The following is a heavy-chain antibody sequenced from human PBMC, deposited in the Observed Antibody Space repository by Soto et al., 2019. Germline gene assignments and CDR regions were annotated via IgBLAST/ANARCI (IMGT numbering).Heavy chain of an antibody. Sequence: VQLQESGPGLVKASQTLSLTCTVSGGSISSGDYYWSWIRQPPGKGLEWIGYIYNSGSTYYNPSLKSQVTMSIDTSENQFSLKLRSVTAADTAVYFCGRGGEYAFWSGVNYGVDVWGQGTTVTVSS. CDR3: GRGGEYAFWSGVNYGVDV. CDR2: IYNSGST. CDR1: GGSISSGDYY. J-gene: IGHJ6*02. V-gene: IGHV4-30-4*01. D-gene: IGHD3-3*01.